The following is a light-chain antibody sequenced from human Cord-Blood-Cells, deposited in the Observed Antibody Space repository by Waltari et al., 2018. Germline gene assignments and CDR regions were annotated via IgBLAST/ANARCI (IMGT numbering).Light chain of an antibody. CDR2: EGS. CDR1: SSDVGSYNL. V-gene: IGLV2-23*01. J-gene: IGLJ3*02. Sequence: QSALTQPASVSGSPGQSITISCTGTSSDVGSYNLVSWYQQHPGKAPKLMIYEGSKRPSGVSTRFSGSKSGNPASLTISGLQAEDEADYYCCSYAGSSTNWVFGGGTKLTVL. CDR3: CSYAGSSTNWV.